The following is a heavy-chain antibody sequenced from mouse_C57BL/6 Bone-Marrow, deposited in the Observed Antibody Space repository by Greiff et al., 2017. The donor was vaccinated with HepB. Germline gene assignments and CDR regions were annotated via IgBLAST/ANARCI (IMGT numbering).Heavy chain of an antibody. CDR2: IHPNSGST. Sequence: QVQLQQPGAELVKPGASVKLSCKASGYTFTSYWMHWVKQRPGQGLEWIGMIHPNSGSTNYNEKFKSKATLTVDTSSSTAYMELHSLTSEDSAVYFCARKEGSIVTSWFAYWGQGTLVTVSA. D-gene: IGHD2-5*01. CDR3: ARKEGSIVTSWFAY. V-gene: IGHV1-64*01. CDR1: GYTFTSYW. J-gene: IGHJ3*01.